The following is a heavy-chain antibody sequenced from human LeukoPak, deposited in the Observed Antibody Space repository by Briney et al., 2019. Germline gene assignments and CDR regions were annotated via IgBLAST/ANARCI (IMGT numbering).Heavy chain of an antibody. CDR2: IKQDGSEK. CDR3: ARGYYDSSGYCFDY. J-gene: IGHJ4*02. V-gene: IGHV3-7*01. Sequence: GGSLRLSCAASGFTFSSYWMSWVRQAPGKGLEWVANIKQDGSEKYYVDSVKGRFTISRDNAKNSLYLQMNSLRAEDTAVYYCARGYYDSSGYCFDYWGQGTLVTVSS. CDR1: GFTFSSYW. D-gene: IGHD3-22*01.